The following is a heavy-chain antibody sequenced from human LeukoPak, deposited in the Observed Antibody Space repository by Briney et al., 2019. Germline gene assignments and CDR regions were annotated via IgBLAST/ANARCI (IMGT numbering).Heavy chain of an antibody. D-gene: IGHD6-6*01. CDR2: IYYSGST. V-gene: IGHV4-59*01. CDR1: GDSISSYY. J-gene: IGHJ4*02. Sequence: SETLSLTCTVSGDSISSYYWSWIRQPPGKGLEWIGYIYYSGSTNYNPSLKSRVTTSMDTSKNQLSLKLSSVTAADTAVYYCASAARGSFHFDYWGQGTLVTVSS. CDR3: ASAARGSFHFDY.